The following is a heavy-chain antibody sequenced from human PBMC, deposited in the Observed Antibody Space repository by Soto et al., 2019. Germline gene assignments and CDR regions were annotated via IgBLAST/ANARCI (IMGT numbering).Heavy chain of an antibody. J-gene: IGHJ6*02. CDR3: ARVSGSYYYGMDV. D-gene: IGHD1-26*01. CDR2: IYHSGST. V-gene: IGHV4-4*02. CDR1: GGSISSSNW. Sequence: QVQLQESGPGLVKLSGTLSLTCAVSGGSISSSNWWTWVRQPPGKGLEWIGEIYHSGSTNYNPSLKSRVTISVDKSKNQFSLKLSSLTAADTAVYYCARVSGSYYYGMDVWGQGTTVTVSS.